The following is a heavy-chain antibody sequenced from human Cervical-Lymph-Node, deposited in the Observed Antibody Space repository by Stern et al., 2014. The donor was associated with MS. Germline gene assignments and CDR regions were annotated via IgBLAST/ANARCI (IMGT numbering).Heavy chain of an antibody. D-gene: IGHD1-1*01. CDR2: LYYTGKT. CDR1: GGSITSGGHI. Sequence: QVQLQESGPGLVKPSETLSLTCTVSGGSITSGGHIWTWIRQVPGKGLEWIGNLYYTGKTYYNLSLKSRVTISVDTSQNHFSLKLRSGTAADTAVYYCARATQRGRDAFDIWGQGTMVIVSS. J-gene: IGHJ3*02. CDR3: ARATQRGRDAFDI. V-gene: IGHV4-31*03.